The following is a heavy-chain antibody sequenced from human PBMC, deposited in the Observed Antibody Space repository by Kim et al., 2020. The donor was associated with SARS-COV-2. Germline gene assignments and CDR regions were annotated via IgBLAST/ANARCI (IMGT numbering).Heavy chain of an antibody. CDR3: ARDFRQQQLGGWFDP. Sequence: SETLSLTCTVSGGSISSYYWSWIRQPPGKGLEWIGYIYYSGSTNYNPSLKSRVTISVDTSKNQFSLKLSSVTAADTAVYYCARDFRQQQLGGWFDPWGQGTLVTVSS. CDR2: IYYSGST. J-gene: IGHJ5*02. CDR1: GGSISSYY. V-gene: IGHV4-59*01. D-gene: IGHD6-13*01.